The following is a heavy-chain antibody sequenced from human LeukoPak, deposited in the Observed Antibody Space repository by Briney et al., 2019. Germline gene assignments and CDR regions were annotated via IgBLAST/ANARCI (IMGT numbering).Heavy chain of an antibody. CDR1: GFTFSSYA. D-gene: IGHD3-3*01. CDR2: ISYDGSNK. CDR3: VRLLDVDY. V-gene: IGHV3-30*04. Sequence: GGSLRLSCAASGFTFSSYAMHWVRQAPGKGLEWVAVISYDGSNKYYADSVKGRFTISRDNAKKTVYLQMNSLRAEDTAVYYCVRLLDVDYWGQGTLVTVSS. J-gene: IGHJ4*02.